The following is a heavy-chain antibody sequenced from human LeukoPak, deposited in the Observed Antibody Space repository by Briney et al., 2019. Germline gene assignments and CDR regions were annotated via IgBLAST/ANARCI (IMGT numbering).Heavy chain of an antibody. J-gene: IGHJ5*02. Sequence: ASVKVSCKASGGTFSSYAISWVRQAPGQGLEWMGRIIPILGIANYAQKFQGRVTITADKSTSTAYMELSSLRSEDTAVYYCARDKSSSGSYYGNWFDPWGQGTLVTVSS. CDR2: IIPILGIA. D-gene: IGHD3-10*01. CDR3: ARDKSSSGSYYGNWFDP. CDR1: GGTFSSYA. V-gene: IGHV1-69*04.